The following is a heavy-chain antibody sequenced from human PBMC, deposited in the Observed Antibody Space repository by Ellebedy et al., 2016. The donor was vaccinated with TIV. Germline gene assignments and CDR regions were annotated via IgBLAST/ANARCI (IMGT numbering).Heavy chain of an antibody. V-gene: IGHV3-30*18. Sequence: GGSLRLSCAASGFTFSSDAMNWVRQAPGKGLEWVAVVSYDGKNKYYADSVKGRFTISRDNSKNTLYLQMNSLRAEDTAVYYCAKLTSANSPFDYWGQGTLVTVSS. D-gene: IGHD4-23*01. CDR2: VSYDGKNK. J-gene: IGHJ4*02. CDR3: AKLTSANSPFDY. CDR1: GFTFSSDA.